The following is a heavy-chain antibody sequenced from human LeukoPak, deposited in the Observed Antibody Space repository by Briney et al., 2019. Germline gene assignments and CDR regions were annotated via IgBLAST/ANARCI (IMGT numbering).Heavy chain of an antibody. CDR2: FDPEDGET. CDR1: GYTLTELS. J-gene: IGHJ4*02. V-gene: IGHV1-24*01. Sequence: GASVKVSCKVSGYTLTELSMHWVRQAPGEGLEWMGGFDPEDGETIYAQKFQGRVTMTEDTSTDTAYMELSSLRSEDTAVYYCATYGGGGYCSGGSCQGHDYWGQGTLVTVSS. CDR3: ATYGGGGYCSGGSCQGHDY. D-gene: IGHD2-15*01.